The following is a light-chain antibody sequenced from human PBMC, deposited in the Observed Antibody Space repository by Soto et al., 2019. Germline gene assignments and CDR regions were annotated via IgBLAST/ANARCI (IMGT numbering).Light chain of an antibody. CDR1: SSNIGTGYD. Sequence: QSVLTQPPSVSGARGQRVTISCTGSSSNIGTGYDVHWYQQLPGTAPKLLIYGNSNRPSGVPDRFSGSKSDTSASLAITGLQAEDEADYYCQSFDSSRFYVFGTGTKVTVL. CDR3: QSFDSSRFYV. CDR2: GNS. J-gene: IGLJ1*01. V-gene: IGLV1-40*01.